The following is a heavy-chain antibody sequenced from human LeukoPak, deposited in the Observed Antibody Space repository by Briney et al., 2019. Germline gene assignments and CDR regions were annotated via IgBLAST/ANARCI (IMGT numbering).Heavy chain of an antibody. CDR1: GFTVSSNY. CDR2: IYSGGST. D-gene: IGHD6-19*01. V-gene: IGHV3-53*01. CDR3: AREKRESYSSGWYGFDY. J-gene: IGHJ4*02. Sequence: GGSLRLSCAASGFTVSSNYMSWVRQAPGKGLEWVSVIYSGGSTYYADSVKGRFTISRDNSKNTLYPQMNSLRAEDTAVYYCAREKRESYSSGWYGFDYWGQGTLVTVSS.